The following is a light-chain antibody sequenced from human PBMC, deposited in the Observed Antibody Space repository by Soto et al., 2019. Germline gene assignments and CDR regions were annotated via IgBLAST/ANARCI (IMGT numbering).Light chain of an antibody. CDR3: QQYCSSPYT. CDR2: DAS. J-gene: IGKJ2*01. Sequence: EIVLTQSPATLSLSPGERATLSCGASQSVSSSYLAWYQQKPGLAPRLLMYDASSRATGIPYRFSGSGSGTNFTLTISRLEPADFSVYYFQQYCSSPYTFGQGTNLEIK. V-gene: IGKV3D-20*01. CDR1: QSVSSSY.